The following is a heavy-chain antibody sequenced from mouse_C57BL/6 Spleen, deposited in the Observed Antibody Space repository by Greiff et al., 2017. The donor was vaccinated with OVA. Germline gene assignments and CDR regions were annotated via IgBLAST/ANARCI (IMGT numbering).Heavy chain of an antibody. Sequence: QVQLQQPGAELVRPGTSVKLSCKASGYTFTSYWMHWVKQRPGQGLEWIGVIDPSDSYTNYNQKFKGKATLTVDTSSSTAYMQLSSLTSADSAVYYCAREGGSLFAYWGQGTLVTVSA. CDR1: GYTFTSYW. CDR3: AREGGSLFAY. V-gene: IGHV1-59*01. CDR2: IDPSDSYT. J-gene: IGHJ3*01.